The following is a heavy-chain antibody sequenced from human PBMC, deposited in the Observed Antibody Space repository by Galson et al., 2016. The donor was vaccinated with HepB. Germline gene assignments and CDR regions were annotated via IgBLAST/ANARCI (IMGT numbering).Heavy chain of an antibody. CDR2: ISYDGSNK. D-gene: IGHD3-10*01. Sequence: SLRLSCAASGFNLHSYSMHWVRQAPGKGLEWVAVISYDGSNKYYADSVKGRFTISRDNSRNTLYLQVNTLGSEDTAIYSCARSLTYYHGFASWGQGTLVTVSSGLDVWGQGTTVTASS. V-gene: IGHV3-30*04. J-gene: IGHJ6*02. CDR3: ARSLTYYHGFASWGQGTLVTVSSGLDV. CDR1: GFNLHSYS.